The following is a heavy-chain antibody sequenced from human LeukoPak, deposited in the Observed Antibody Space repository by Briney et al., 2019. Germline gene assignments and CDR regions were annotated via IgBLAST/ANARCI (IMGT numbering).Heavy chain of an antibody. CDR1: GFTISSNY. CDR3: ARASVPGPPRV. J-gene: IGHJ4*02. V-gene: IGHV3-53*01. D-gene: IGHD2-2*01. CDR2: IYSGGNT. Sequence: GSLILSCAASGFTISSNYMTWVRQAPGKALEWVSAIYSGGNTYYADSVKGRFTVSRDNSKNTLDLQMHSLRAEDTAVYYCARASVPGPPRVWGQGTLVTVSS.